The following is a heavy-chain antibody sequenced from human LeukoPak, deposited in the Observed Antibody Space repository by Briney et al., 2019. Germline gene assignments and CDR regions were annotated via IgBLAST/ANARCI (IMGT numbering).Heavy chain of an antibody. CDR1: GFTFSSYA. Sequence: PGGSLRLSCAASGFTFSSYAMHWVRQAPGKGPEWVANIKEDGSLKNYVDSVEGRFTVSRDNAKNTLYLQMNSLRLDDTAVYYCVRDWAPASMQAAPFDCWGQGTLVTVSS. V-gene: IGHV3-7*01. D-gene: IGHD2/OR15-2a*01. CDR2: IKEDGSLK. J-gene: IGHJ4*02. CDR3: VRDWAPASMQAAPFDC.